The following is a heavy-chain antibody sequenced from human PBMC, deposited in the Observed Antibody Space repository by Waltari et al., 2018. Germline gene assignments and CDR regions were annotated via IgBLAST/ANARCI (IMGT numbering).Heavy chain of an antibody. CDR3: ARFSKSANWFDP. Sequence: QLQLQESGPGLVKPSETLSLTCTVSGGPITSSSYFLGWIRQPPGKGLEWIGTISYSGSTYYNPSLMSRVTISVDTSKNQFSLKLSSVTAAETAVFYCARFSKSANWFDPWGQGTLVTVSS. CDR1: GGPITSSSYF. D-gene: IGHD3-3*02. J-gene: IGHJ5*02. V-gene: IGHV4-39*01. CDR2: ISYSGST.